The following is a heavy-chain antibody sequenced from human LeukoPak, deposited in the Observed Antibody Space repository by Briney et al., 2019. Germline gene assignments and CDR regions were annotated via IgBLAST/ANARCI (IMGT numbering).Heavy chain of an antibody. V-gene: IGHV3-23*01. CDR2: ISGSGGST. J-gene: IGHJ4*02. Sequence: PGGSLRLSCAASGFTFSNYGMSWVRQAPGKGLEWVSAISGSGGSTYYADSVKGRFTISRDNSKNTLYLQMNSLRAEDTAVYYCAKVGLAAAGRPDADYWGQGTLVTVSS. CDR1: GFTFSNYG. D-gene: IGHD6-13*01. CDR3: AKVGLAAAGRPDADY.